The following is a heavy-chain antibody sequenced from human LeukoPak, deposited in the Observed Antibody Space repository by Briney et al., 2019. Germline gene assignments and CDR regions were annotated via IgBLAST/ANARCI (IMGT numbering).Heavy chain of an antibody. V-gene: IGHV4-34*01. J-gene: IGHJ6*02. CDR3: ARDYGVDQRYFGMDV. CDR2: INYAGSV. CDR1: GGSYSGYY. Sequence: SETLSLTCSVNGGSYSGYYWSWIRQSPGKGLEWIGDINYAGSVDYNPSLKSRVFISLDRSKNHFFLNLTSVTAADTAVYYCARDYGVDQRYFGMDVWGQGTTVTISS. D-gene: IGHD4-17*01.